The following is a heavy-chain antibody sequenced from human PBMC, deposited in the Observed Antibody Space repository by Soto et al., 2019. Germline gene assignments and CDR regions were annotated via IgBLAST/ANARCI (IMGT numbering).Heavy chain of an antibody. CDR2: ISTNGDST. Sequence: EVQPVESGGGLVQPGGSLRLSCAASGFTFGSYPMRWIRQAPGKGLEYVSAISTNGDSTFYAYSVKGTFTISRDHSKNTLSLQTGSLRPEDMGVYYCARGRMSRPRWVFDYWGQGTLVTASS. D-gene: IGHD6-13*01. CDR3: ARGRMSRPRWVFDY. J-gene: IGHJ4*02. CDR1: GFTFGSYP. V-gene: IGHV3-64*01.